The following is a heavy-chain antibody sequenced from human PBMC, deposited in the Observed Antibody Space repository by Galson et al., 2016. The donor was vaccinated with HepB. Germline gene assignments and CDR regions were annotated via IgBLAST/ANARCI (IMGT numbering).Heavy chain of an antibody. CDR2: VYYTGST. CDR1: GGSISSNNW. D-gene: IGHD2-2*01. J-gene: IGHJ4*02. Sequence: ETLSPTCVVSGGSISSNNWWSWLRPPPGKGREGIGSVYYTGSTYYNPSLKSRASISVDSSRNQFSLRLSFVTAADTSIYYCARNHMHGLFDYWGRGTLVTVSS. CDR3: ARNHMHGLFDY. V-gene: IGHV4-39*01.